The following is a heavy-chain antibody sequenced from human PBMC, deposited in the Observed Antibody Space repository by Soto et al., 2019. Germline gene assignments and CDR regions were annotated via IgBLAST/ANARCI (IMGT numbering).Heavy chain of an antibody. CDR3: ATRLGCYRGGPL. CDR1: GDSISSTYW. V-gene: IGHV4-4*02. Sequence: QMKLQESGPGLVQPSGTLSLTCAVSGDSISSTYWWSWVRQRPGKGLEWIGEASHGGHTHFNSSLKTRVTIPWNKSKNTFFPDVTTVTAADTAMYYCATRLGCYRGGPLWSQGTVITVPA. J-gene: IGHJ3*01. CDR2: ASHGGHT. D-gene: IGHD1-26*01.